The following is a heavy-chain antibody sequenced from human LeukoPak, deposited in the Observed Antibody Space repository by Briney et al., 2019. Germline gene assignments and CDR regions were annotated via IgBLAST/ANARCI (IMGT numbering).Heavy chain of an antibody. CDR3: APNWNLDY. D-gene: IGHD1-1*01. CDR1: GITFSSYA. V-gene: IGHV3-23*01. CDR2: ISASGGST. Sequence: PGGSLRLSCVVSGITFSSYAMSWVRQAPGKGLDWVSAISASGGSTYYADSVKGRFTTSRDNSKNTVYLQMNSLRGEDTAIYYCAPNWNLDYWGQGSLVTVSS. J-gene: IGHJ4*02.